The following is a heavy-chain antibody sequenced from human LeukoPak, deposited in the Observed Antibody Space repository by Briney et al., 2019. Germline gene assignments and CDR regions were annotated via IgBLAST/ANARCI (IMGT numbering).Heavy chain of an antibody. CDR1: GGSISSGDYY. Sequence: SQTLSLTCTVSGGSISSGDYYWSWIRQPPGKGLEWIGYIYYSGSTYYNPSLKSRVTISVDTSKNQFSLKLSSVTAADTAVYYCARFRGYCSSTSCRKTTVTTRKYAFDIWGQGTMVTVSS. V-gene: IGHV4-30-4*01. CDR2: IYYSGST. CDR3: ARFRGYCSSTSCRKTTVTTRKYAFDI. D-gene: IGHD2-2*01. J-gene: IGHJ3*02.